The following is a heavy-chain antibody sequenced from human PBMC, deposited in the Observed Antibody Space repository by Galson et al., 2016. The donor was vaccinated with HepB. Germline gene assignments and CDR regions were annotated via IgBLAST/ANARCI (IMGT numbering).Heavy chain of an antibody. CDR1: GFTFSGYS. D-gene: IGHD2-15*01. CDR2: ISSSAGAI. V-gene: IGHV3-48*04. J-gene: IGHJ4*02. CDR3: AREDWGSQSLLRLFDS. Sequence: SLRLSCAASGFTFSGYSMNWVRQAPGKGLEWVSCISSSAGAIYYADSVKGRFTISRDHAKNSLYLQMNRLRAEDTAVYYCAREDWGSQSLLRLFDSWGQGTLVTVSS.